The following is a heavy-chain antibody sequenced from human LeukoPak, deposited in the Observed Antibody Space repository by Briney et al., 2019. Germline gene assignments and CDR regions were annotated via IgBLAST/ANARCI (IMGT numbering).Heavy chain of an antibody. V-gene: IGHV1-3*01. CDR2: INAGNGNT. J-gene: IGHJ4*02. D-gene: IGHD3-10*01. CDR3: ARDKWAYYGSGSYDY. CDR1: GYTFTSYA. Sequence: ASVKVSCTASGYTFTSYAMHWVRQAPGQRLEWMGWINAGNGNTKYSQKFQGRVTITRDTAASTAYMELSSLRSEDTAVYYCARDKWAYYGSGSYDYWGQGTLVTVSS.